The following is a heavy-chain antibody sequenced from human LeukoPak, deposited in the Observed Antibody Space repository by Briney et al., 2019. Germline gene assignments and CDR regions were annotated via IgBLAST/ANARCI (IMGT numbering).Heavy chain of an antibody. Sequence: GGSLRLSCNTSGLPLGDYAMSWVRQAPGKGLEWVGFVRSKATGGTTEYAASVKGKFTISRDDSKCIAYLQMDSLKPEDTAVYYCTTANYHDNTGYRFDYWGQGTLVTVSS. CDR2: VRSKATGGTT. J-gene: IGHJ4*02. CDR1: GLPLGDYA. D-gene: IGHD3-22*01. V-gene: IGHV3-49*04. CDR3: TTANYHDNTGYRFDY.